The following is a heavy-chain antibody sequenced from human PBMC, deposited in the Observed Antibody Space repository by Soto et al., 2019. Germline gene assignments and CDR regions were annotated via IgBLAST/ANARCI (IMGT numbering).Heavy chain of an antibody. J-gene: IGHJ4*02. V-gene: IGHV1-69*02. CDR3: ARGTGYSGYDGDY. CDR2: IIPILGIA. D-gene: IGHD5-12*01. CDR1: GGTFSSYT. Sequence: QVQLVQSGAEVKKPGSSVKVSCKASGGTFSSYTISWVRQAPGQGLEWMGRIIPILGIANYAQKFQGRVTITAEKATSTAYRELSSVRSEDTAVYYCARGTGYSGYDGDYWGEGTLVTVSS.